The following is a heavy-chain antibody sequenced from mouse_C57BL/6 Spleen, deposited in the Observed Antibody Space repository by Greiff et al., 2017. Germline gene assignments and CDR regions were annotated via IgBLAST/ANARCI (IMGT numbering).Heavy chain of an antibody. D-gene: IGHD4-1*01. CDR2: IYPGGGYT. CDR3: ARAGEYWDVGFAY. CDR1: GYTFTNSW. Sequence: QVQLQQSGAELVRPGTSVKMSCKASGYTFTNSWLGLAKQRPGPGLEWIGDIYPGGGYTTYNAKFKGKATLTADKSSSTAYMRFSSLTSEDSAVYYWARAGEYWDVGFAYWGQGTLVTVSA. V-gene: IGHV1-63*01. J-gene: IGHJ3*01.